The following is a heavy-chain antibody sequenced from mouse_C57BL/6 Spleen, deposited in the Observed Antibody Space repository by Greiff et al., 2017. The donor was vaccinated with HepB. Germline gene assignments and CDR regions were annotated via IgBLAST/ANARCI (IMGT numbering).Heavy chain of an antibody. Sequence: VQLKQSGPELVKPGASVKIPCKASGYTFTDYNMDWVKQSHGKSLEWIGDINPNNGGTIYNQKFKGKATLTVDKSSSTAYMELRSLTSEDTAVYYCARSGYYGSIYYFDYWGQGTTLTVSS. D-gene: IGHD1-1*01. J-gene: IGHJ2*01. CDR1: GYTFTDYN. V-gene: IGHV1-18*01. CDR3: ARSGYYGSIYYFDY. CDR2: INPNNGGT.